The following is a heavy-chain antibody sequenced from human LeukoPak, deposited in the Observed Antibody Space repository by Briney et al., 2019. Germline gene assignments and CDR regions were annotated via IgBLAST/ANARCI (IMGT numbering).Heavy chain of an antibody. CDR1: GFTFSRYS. CDR3: AKDIGFGITMFRAMDV. Sequence: GGSLRLSCAASGFTFSRYSMQWVRQAPGKGLEWVSGISSNSENRGYAESVKGRFTISRDDAKNSLFLQMNSLKTEDTALYYCAKDIGFGITMFRAMDVWGKGTTVTISS. CDR2: ISSNSENR. V-gene: IGHV3-9*01. D-gene: IGHD3-10*01. J-gene: IGHJ6*04.